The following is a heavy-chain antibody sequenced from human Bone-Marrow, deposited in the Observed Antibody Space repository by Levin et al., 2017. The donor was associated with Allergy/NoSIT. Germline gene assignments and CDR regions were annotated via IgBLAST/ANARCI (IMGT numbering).Heavy chain of an antibody. CDR2: IYYSGST. D-gene: IGHD6-6*01. CDR1: GGSISSSSYY. Sequence: PSETLSLTCTVSGGSISSSSYYWGWIRQPPGKGLEWIGSIYYSGSTYYNPSLKSRVTISVDTSKNQFSLKLSSVTAADTAVYYCARQGYSSSRDYYYYGMDVWGQGTTVTVSS. CDR3: ARQGYSSSRDYYYYGMDV. J-gene: IGHJ6*02. V-gene: IGHV4-39*01.